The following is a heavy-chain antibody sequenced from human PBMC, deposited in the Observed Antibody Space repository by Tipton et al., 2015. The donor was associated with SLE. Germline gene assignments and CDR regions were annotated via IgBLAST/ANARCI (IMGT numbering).Heavy chain of an antibody. CDR1: GGPISTYY. V-gene: IGHV4-59*01. CDR2: VYYSGRT. J-gene: IGHJ5*02. Sequence: TLSLTCTVPGGPISTYYWSWIRQPPGKGLEWIGYVYYSGRTSYNSSLKSRVTISVDTSKNQFSLKLNSVTAADAAVYYCARTLSNFFDPWGQGTLVTVSS. D-gene: IGHD3-16*01. CDR3: ARTLSNFFDP.